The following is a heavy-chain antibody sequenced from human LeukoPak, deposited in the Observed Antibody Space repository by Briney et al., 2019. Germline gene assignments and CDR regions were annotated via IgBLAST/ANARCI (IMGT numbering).Heavy chain of an antibody. Sequence: GESLRLSCAASGFTFKNYGMNWVRQAPGKGLEWVSYITGSGGSAYYADSVKGRFTISRDNSKNTLYLHMNSLKAEDTAVYYCAKSRSYDSSGYSFDYWGQGTLVTVSS. V-gene: IGHV3-23*01. CDR3: AKSRSYDSSGYSFDY. CDR2: ITGSGGSA. J-gene: IGHJ4*02. CDR1: GFTFKNYG. D-gene: IGHD3-22*01.